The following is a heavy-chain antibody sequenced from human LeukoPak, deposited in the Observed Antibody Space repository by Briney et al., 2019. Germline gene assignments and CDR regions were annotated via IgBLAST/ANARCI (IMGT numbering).Heavy chain of an antibody. D-gene: IGHD3-16*01. V-gene: IGHV4-4*07. CDR1: GVSVIGYY. J-gene: IGHJ2*01. CDR2: ISLSRTT. Sequence: SEPLSLTSTSSGVSVIGYYWTWVRQPPGNGLEWIGGISLSRTTHYTPSLQSRVAMSVDTSKNQFSLTLRSVTAADTAKYYCVRSLGPGPGWSFDLWGRGTLMTVAS. CDR3: VRSLGPGPGWSFDL.